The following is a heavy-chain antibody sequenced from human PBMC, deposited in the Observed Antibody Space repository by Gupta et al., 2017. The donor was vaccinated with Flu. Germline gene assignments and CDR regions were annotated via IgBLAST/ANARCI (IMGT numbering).Heavy chain of an antibody. V-gene: IGHV4-34*02. J-gene: IGHJ5*02. CDR2: MNLRGYS. CDR3: AREANSGWYPIDR. CDR1: GGSLSGHY. Sequence: QVPLQQCGAGLVQPSETLSLTCGVSGGSLSGHYWGWIRQSPGKGLDWIGEMNLRGYSNYNPSLKGRVSMSVDTSKNELSLRLDSVTAADTAVYYCAREANSGWYPIDRWGPGSLVTVSS. D-gene: IGHD6-19*01.